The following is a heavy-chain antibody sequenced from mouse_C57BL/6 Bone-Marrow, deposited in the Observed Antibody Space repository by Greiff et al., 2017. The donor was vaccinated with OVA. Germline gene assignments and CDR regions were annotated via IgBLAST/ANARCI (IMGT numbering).Heavy chain of an antibody. V-gene: IGHV1-63*01. Sequence: QVQLKESGAELVRPGTSVKMSCKASGYTSTNYWIGWAKQRPGHGLEWIGDIYPGGGSTNYNEQFKGKATLTADKSSSTAYMQFSSLTSEDSAIYYGARNYGSSWAYWGQGTLVTVSA. CDR3: ARNYGSSWAY. J-gene: IGHJ3*01. CDR2: IYPGGGST. CDR1: GYTSTNYW. D-gene: IGHD1-1*01.